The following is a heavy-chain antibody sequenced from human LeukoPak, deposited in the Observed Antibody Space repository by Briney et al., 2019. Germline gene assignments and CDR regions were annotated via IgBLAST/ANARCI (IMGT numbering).Heavy chain of an antibody. CDR1: GFTFSDYY. CDR3: ARSIAAAGGFDY. CDR2: ISSSGTAI. V-gene: IGHV3-11*04. Sequence: GGSLRLSCAASGFTFSDYYMTWLRQAPGKGLEWVSYISSSGTAIYYADSVKGRFTISRDNAKNSLYLQMNSLRAEDTAVYYCARSIAAAGGFDYWGQGTLVTVSS. J-gene: IGHJ4*02. D-gene: IGHD6-13*01.